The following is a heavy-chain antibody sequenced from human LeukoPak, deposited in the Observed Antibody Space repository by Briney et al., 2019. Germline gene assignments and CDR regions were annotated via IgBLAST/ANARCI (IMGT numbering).Heavy chain of an antibody. J-gene: IGHJ6*03. V-gene: IGHV3-21*04. CDR2: ISSSSSYI. CDR3: GGGGFGEAYYYYYYMDV. D-gene: IGHD3-10*01. Sequence: GGSLRLSCAASGFTFSSYSMNWVRQAPGKGLEWVSSISSSSSYIYYADSVKGRFTISRDNSKNTLYLQINSLRAEDTAVYYCGGGGFGEAYYYYYYMDVWGKGTTVTVSS. CDR1: GFTFSSYS.